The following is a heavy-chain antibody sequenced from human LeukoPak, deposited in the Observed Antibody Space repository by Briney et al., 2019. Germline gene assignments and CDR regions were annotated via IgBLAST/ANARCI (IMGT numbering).Heavy chain of an antibody. CDR2: IIPIFGTA. D-gene: IGHD6-13*01. V-gene: IGHV1-69*13. CDR3: ARDPRQLVQEYYFDY. J-gene: IGHJ4*02. Sequence: GASVEVSCKASGYTFTNFYIHWVRQAPGQGLEWMGGIIPIFGTANYAQKFQGRVTITADESTSTAYMELSSLRSEDTAVYYCARDPRQLVQEYYFDYWGQGTLVTVSS. CDR1: GYTFTNFY.